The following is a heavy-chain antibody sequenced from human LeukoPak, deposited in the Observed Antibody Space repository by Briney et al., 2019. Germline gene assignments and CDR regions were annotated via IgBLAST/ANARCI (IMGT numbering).Heavy chain of an antibody. J-gene: IGHJ4*02. V-gene: IGHV1-24*01. CDR2: FDPEDGET. CDR3: ATDIICSSISCRVGY. Sequence: ASVKVSCKVSGYTLTELSMYWVRQAPGKGLEWMGGFDPEDGETIYAQKFQGRVTMTEDTSTDTAYMELSSLRSEDTAVYYCATDIICSSISCRVGYWGQGTLVTVSS. CDR1: GYTLTELS. D-gene: IGHD2-2*01.